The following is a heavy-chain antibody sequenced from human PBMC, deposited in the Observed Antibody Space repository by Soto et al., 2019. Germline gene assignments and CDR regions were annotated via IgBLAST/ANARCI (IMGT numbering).Heavy chain of an antibody. J-gene: IGHJ4*02. CDR1: GGSINSGGYS. Sequence: SETLSLTCAVSGGSINSGGYSWSWIRQPPWKGLEWIGYIYDSGSTHYNPSLKSRVTISVDRSKNQFSLRLTSVTAADTAVYYCARRSHIVVAPTWGQGTLVTVSS. V-gene: IGHV4-30-2*01. CDR3: ARRSHIVVAPT. CDR2: IYDSGST. D-gene: IGHD2-21*01.